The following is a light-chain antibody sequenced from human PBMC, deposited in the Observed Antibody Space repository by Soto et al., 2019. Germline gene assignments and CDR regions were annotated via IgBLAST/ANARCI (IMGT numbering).Light chain of an antibody. J-gene: IGLJ1*01. CDR2: DVS. CDR1: SSDVGGYNY. Sequence: QCGLTQPASVSGSPGQSITISCTGTSSDVGGYNYVSWYQQHPGKAPKLMIYDVSNRPSGVSNRFSGSKSGNTASLTISGLQAEDDADYSCSSYTSSSTRVFGIGTKVXXL. CDR3: SSYTSSSTRV. V-gene: IGLV2-14*01.